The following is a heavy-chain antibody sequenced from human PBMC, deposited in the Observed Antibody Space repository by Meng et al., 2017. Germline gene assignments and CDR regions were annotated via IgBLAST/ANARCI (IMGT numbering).Heavy chain of an antibody. D-gene: IGHD3-22*01. V-gene: IGHV3-11*04. CDR3: ARSPRDYYDSSGYQVDTFDI. Sequence: GESLKISCAASGFTFSDYYMSWIRQAPGKGLEWISYISSSGSTIYYADSVKGRFTISRDNAKNSLYLQMNSLRAEDTAVYYCARSPRDYYDSSGYQVDTFDIWGQGTMVTVSS. CDR1: GFTFSDYY. CDR2: ISSSGSTI. J-gene: IGHJ3*02.